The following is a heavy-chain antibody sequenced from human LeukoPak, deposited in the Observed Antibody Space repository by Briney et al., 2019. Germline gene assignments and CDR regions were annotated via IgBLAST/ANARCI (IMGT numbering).Heavy chain of an antibody. CDR3: AKDGGQQLVKGIDY. Sequence: GGSLRLSCAASGFTFSSYAMSWVRQAPGKGLEWVSAISGSGGSTFYAESVKGRFTISRDNSKNTLYLQMNSLRAEDTAVYYCAKDGGQQLVKGIDYWGQGTLVTVSS. J-gene: IGHJ4*02. CDR1: GFTFSSYA. CDR2: ISGSGGST. V-gene: IGHV3-23*01. D-gene: IGHD6-13*01.